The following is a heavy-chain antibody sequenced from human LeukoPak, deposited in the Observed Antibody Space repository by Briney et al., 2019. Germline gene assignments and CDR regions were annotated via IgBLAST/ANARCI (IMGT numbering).Heavy chain of an antibody. CDR2: INYSGNT. CDR1: GGSFSGYY. CDR3: AKSRGASWPNYYYFDF. Sequence: SETLSLTCAVYGGSFSGYYWGWIRQTPGKGLEWIGSINYSGNTYYKPSLKSRVTMSIDTSKNQFSLRLTSVTAADTAVYYCAKSRGASWPNYYYFDFWGQGTLVTVSS. J-gene: IGHJ4*02. D-gene: IGHD2-2*01. V-gene: IGHV4-34*10.